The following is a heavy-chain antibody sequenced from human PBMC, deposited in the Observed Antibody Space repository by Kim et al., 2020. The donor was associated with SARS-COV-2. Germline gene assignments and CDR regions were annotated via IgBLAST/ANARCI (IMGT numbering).Heavy chain of an antibody. J-gene: IGHJ3*02. CDR1: GFTFGDYA. CDR2: IRSKAYGGTT. Sequence: GGSLRLSCTASGFTFGDYAMSWVRQAPGKGLEWVGFIRSKAYGGTTEYAASVKGRFTISRDDSKSIAYLQMNSLKTEDTAVYYCTRGGPGRITIFGVVNNAFDIWGQGTMVTVSS. V-gene: IGHV3-49*04. D-gene: IGHD3-3*01. CDR3: TRGGPGRITIFGVVNNAFDI.